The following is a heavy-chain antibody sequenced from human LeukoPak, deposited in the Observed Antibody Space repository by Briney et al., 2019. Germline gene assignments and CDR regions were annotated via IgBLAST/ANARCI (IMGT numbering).Heavy chain of an antibody. CDR2: ISSSSSYI. Sequence: GGSLRLSCAASGFTFSSYSMNWVRQAPGKGLEWVSSISSSSSYIYYADSVKGRFTISRDSAKNSLYLQMNSLRAEDTAVYYCAQDYYYDSSGYCHWGQGTLVTVSS. V-gene: IGHV3-21*01. D-gene: IGHD3-22*01. CDR3: AQDYYYDSSGYCH. CDR1: GFTFSSYS. J-gene: IGHJ4*02.